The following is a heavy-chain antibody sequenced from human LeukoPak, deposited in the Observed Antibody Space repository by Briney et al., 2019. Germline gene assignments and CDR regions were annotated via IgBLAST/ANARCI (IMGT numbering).Heavy chain of an antibody. CDR2: ISGDGGST. V-gene: IGHV3-43*02. Sequence: GGSLRLSCAASGFTFGDYAMHWVRQAPGKGLEWVSLISGDGGSTYYADSVKGRFTISRDNSKNSLYLQMNSLRTEDTALYYCVKGNVAAFWSGYRPHYYYYYMDVWGKGTTVTVSS. J-gene: IGHJ6*03. CDR3: VKGNVAAFWSGYRPHYYYYYMDV. CDR1: GFTFGDYA. D-gene: IGHD3-3*01.